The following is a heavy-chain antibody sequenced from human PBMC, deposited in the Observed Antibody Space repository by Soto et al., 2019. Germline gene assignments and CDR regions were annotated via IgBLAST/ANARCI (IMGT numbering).Heavy chain of an antibody. CDR2: IYQSGTT. V-gene: IGHV4-4*02. Sequence: PSETLSLTCGGSGGSISSINWWGWVRQAPGKGLEWLGEIYQSGTTNYNPSLKSRVTMSIDKSKNQFFLNVTSVTAADTAVYYCARTVGTYPTHPFDPWGQGTLVTVSS. J-gene: IGHJ5*02. CDR1: GGSISSINW. D-gene: IGHD3-16*02. CDR3: ARTVGTYPTHPFDP.